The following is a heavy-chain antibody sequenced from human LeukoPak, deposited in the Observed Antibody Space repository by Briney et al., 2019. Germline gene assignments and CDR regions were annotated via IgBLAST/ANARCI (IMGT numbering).Heavy chain of an antibody. D-gene: IGHD3-10*01. V-gene: IGHV1-18*04. CDR3: ARETMVRGVIITYFDY. J-gene: IGHJ4*02. CDR1: GYTFISYG. Sequence: ASVKVSCKASGYTFISYGISWVRQAPGQGLEWMGWISAYNGNTNYAQKLQGRVTMTTDTSTSTAYMELRSLRSDDTAVYYCARETMVRGVIITYFDYWGQGTLVTVSS. CDR2: ISAYNGNT.